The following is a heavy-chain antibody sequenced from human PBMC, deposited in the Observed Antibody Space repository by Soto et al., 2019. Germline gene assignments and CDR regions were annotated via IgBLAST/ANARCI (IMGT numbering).Heavy chain of an antibody. V-gene: IGHV3-30*18. D-gene: IGHD4-17*01. J-gene: IGHJ4*02. CDR2: ISYDGSNK. CDR1: GFTFNSYA. Sequence: QVQLVESGGGVVQPGRSLRLSCAASGFTFNSYAMHWVRQAPGKGLEWVAAISYDGSNKYYADSVKGRFTISRDNSNNTLYLKLNSLRDEDTAMYYCEKGWGGEDEFDYWVQGTLVTVSS. CDR3: EKGWGGEDEFDY.